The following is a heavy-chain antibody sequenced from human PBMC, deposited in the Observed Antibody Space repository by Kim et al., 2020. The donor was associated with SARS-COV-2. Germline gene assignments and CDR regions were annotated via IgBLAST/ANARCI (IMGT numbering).Heavy chain of an antibody. CDR3: ARDLHDGSAQY. J-gene: IGHJ4*02. V-gene: IGHV3-74*01. CDR1: GFTFSNYW. CDR2: IDRDGSRT. Sequence: GGSLRLSCAASGFTFSNYWMHWFRQAPGKGLMWVSRIDRDGSRTNYADSVKGRFTISRDNAKNTLYMQMNSLRAEDTAVYYCARDLHDGSAQYWGQGTLVTVSS. D-gene: IGHD3-10*01.